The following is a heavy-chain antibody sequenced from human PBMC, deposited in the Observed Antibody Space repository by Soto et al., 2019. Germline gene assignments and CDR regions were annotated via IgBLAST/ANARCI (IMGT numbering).Heavy chain of an antibody. CDR3: SRGEGYYSHTLDV. Sequence: GESLKISCQASGYSFTSYWIAWVRQLPGKGLEWMGFVYPAESNARYSPSFQGQVTFSVDKSITTAYLQWSSLRASDSATYYCSRGEGYYSHTLDVWGQGTTVTVSS. CDR2: VYPAESNA. J-gene: IGHJ6*02. V-gene: IGHV5-51*01. D-gene: IGHD1-26*01. CDR1: GYSFTSYW.